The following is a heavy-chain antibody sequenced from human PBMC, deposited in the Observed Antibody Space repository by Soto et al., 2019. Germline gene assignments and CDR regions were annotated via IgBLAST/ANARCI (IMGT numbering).Heavy chain of an antibody. CDR3: AQLSGSQDEYPLDAFDI. J-gene: IGHJ3*02. V-gene: IGHV1-69*06. D-gene: IGHD1-26*01. CDR2: IIPIFGTA. Sequence: GASVKVSCKASGGTFSSYAISWVRQAPGQGLEWMGGIIPIFGTANYAQKFQGRVTITADKSTSTAYMELSSLRSEDTAVYYCAQLSGSQDEYPLDAFDIWGQGTMVTVSS. CDR1: GGTFSSYA.